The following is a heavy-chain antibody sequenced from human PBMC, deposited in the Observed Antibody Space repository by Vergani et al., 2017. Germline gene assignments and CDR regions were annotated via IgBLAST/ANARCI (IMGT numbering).Heavy chain of an antibody. D-gene: IGHD6-13*01. V-gene: IGHV1-18*01. Sequence: QVQLVQSGAEVKKPGASVKVSCKASGYTFTSFGISWVRQAPGQALEWMGWISAYNGNTNYAQKLQGRVTMTTDTSTSTAYMELRSLRSDDTAVYYCAREEGAQLVPRGMGEFDYWGQGTLVTVSS. CDR3: AREEGAQLVPRGMGEFDY. CDR2: ISAYNGNT. J-gene: IGHJ4*02. CDR1: GYTFTSFG.